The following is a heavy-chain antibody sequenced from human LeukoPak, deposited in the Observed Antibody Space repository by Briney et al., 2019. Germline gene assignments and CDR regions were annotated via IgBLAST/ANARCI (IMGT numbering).Heavy chain of an antibody. CDR1: GGSISSYY. J-gene: IGHJ4*02. V-gene: IGHV4-59*01. CDR3: VRDRELTY. D-gene: IGHD3-10*01. CDR2: IYNSGST. Sequence: SETLSLTCTVSGGSISSYYWTWIRQPPGKGLEWIGYIYNSGSTDYNPSLKSRVTISVDTSQNQFSLKLTSVTAADTAVYYCVRDRELTYWGQGTLVTVSS.